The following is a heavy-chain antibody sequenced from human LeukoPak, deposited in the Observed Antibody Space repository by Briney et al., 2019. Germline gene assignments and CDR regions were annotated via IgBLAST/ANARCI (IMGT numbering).Heavy chain of an antibody. CDR1: GYTFTSYD. J-gene: IGHJ4*02. D-gene: IGHD1-26*01. CDR3: AREAGHSGGSYFDY. CDR2: MNPNSGNT. Sequence: GASVKVSCKASGYTFTSYDINWVRQATGQGLEWMGWMNPNSGNTGYAQKFQGRVTMTRNTSISTAYMELSSLRSEDTAVYYCAREAGHSGGSYFDYWGQGTLDTVSS. V-gene: IGHV1-8*01.